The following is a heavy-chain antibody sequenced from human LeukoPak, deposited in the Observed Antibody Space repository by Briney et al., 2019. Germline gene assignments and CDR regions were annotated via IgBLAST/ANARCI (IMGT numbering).Heavy chain of an antibody. CDR1: GFTFSSYG. D-gene: IGHD3-22*01. V-gene: IGHV3-30*02. CDR3: ARHHSSGYYRDAFDI. J-gene: IGHJ3*02. CDR2: IRYDGSNK. Sequence: GGSLRLSCAASGFTFSSYGMHWVRQAPGKGLEWVAFIRYDGSNKYYADSVKGRFTISRDNSKNTLYLQMNSLRAEDTAVYYCARHHSSGYYRDAFDIWGQGTMLTVSS.